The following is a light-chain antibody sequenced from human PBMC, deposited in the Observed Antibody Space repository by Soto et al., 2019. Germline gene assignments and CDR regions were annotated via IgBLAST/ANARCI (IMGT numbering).Light chain of an antibody. CDR3: QQYGSSPWT. J-gene: IGKJ1*01. V-gene: IGKV3-20*01. CDR2: GAS. Sequence: EIFLTQSPATLSVSPWEIATLSCRASQSVSSSYLAWYQQKPGQAPRLLIYGASSRATGIPDRFSGSGSGTDFTLTISRLEPEDFAVYYCQQYGSSPWTFGQGTKVDIK. CDR1: QSVSSSY.